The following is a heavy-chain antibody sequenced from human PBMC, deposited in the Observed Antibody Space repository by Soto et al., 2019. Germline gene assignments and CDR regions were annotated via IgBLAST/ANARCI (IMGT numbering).Heavy chain of an antibody. CDR2: ISAYNGNT. CDR3: ARVSCYDILTGYLAEFDY. CDR1: GYTFTSYG. D-gene: IGHD3-9*01. J-gene: IGHJ4*02. Sequence: QVQLVQSGAEVKKPGASVKVSCKASGYTFTSYGISWVRQAPGQGLEWMGWISAYNGNTNYAQKLQGRVTMTTDTSTSTAYMELRSLRSDDTAVYYCARVSCYDILTGYLAEFDYWGQGTLVTVSS. V-gene: IGHV1-18*01.